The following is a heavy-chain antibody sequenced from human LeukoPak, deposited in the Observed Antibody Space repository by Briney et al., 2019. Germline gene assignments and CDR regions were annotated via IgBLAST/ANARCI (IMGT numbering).Heavy chain of an antibody. CDR2: ISSSSSYI. CDR3: ARIDVAVAGTGLDY. J-gene: IGHJ4*02. D-gene: IGHD6-19*01. Sequence: PGGSLRLSCAASGFTFSSYSMNWVRQAPGKGLEWVSSISSSSSYIYYADSVKGRFTISRDNAKNSLYLQMNSLRAEDTAVYYCARIDVAVAGTGLDYWGQGTLVTVSS. CDR1: GFTFSSYS. V-gene: IGHV3-21*01.